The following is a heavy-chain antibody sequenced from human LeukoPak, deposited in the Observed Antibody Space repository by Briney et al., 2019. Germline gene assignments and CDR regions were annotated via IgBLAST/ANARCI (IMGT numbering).Heavy chain of an antibody. J-gene: IGHJ4*03. CDR3: ARGATISETGYFDF. Sequence: PSETLSLTCGVFGGSFSGYYWTWLRQPPGKGLEWIGQINHRGSSHYNPSLRSRVTISVDTSKNQFSLKVRSLSAADTAVYYCARGATISETGYFDFWGQGTLVTVSS. V-gene: IGHV4-34*01. D-gene: IGHD5-24*01. CDR2: INHRGSS. CDR1: GGSFSGYY.